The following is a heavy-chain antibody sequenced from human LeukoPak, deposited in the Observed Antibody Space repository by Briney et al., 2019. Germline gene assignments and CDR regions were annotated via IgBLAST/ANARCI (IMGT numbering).Heavy chain of an antibody. Sequence: QPGGSLRLSCAASGFTFDDYAMHWVRQAPGKGLEWVSLISGDGGSTYYADSVKGRFTISRDNSKNSLYLQMNSLRTEDTALYHCAKDIGAKLWLQFDYWGQGTLVTVSS. CDR1: GFTFDDYA. CDR3: AKDIGAKLWLQFDY. CDR2: ISGDGGST. V-gene: IGHV3-43*02. J-gene: IGHJ4*02. D-gene: IGHD5-24*01.